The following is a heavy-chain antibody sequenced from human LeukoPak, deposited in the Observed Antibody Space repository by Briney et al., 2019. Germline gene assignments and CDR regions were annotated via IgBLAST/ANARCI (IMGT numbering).Heavy chain of an antibody. CDR2: ISAYNGNT. V-gene: IGHV1-18*01. J-gene: IGHJ4*02. D-gene: IGHD2-2*01. CDR3: ARVLWDIVVVPAAGGSYYFDY. CDR1: GYTFTSYG. Sequence: ASVKVSCKASGYTFTSYGISWVRQAPGQGLEWMGWISAYNGNTNYAQKLQGRVTMTTDTSTSTAYMELRSLRSDDTAVYYCARVLWDIVVVPAAGGSYYFDYWGQGTLVTVSS.